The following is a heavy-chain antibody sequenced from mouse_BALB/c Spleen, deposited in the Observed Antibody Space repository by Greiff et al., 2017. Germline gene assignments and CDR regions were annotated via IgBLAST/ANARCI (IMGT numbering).Heavy chain of an antibody. V-gene: IGHV5-6*01. CDR1: GFTFSSYG. J-gene: IGHJ1*01. Sequence: EVMLVESGGDLVKPGGSLKLSCAASGFTFSSYGMSWVRQTPDKRLEWVATISSGGSYTYYPDSVKGRFTISRDNAKNTLYLQMSSLKSEDTAMYYCARRLLRSGWYFDVWGAGTTVTVSS. CDR2: ISSGGSYT. D-gene: IGHD1-1*01. CDR3: ARRLLRSGWYFDV.